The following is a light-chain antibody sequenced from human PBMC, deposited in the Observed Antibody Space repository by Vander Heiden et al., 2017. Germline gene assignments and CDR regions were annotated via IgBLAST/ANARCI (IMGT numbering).Light chain of an antibody. V-gene: IGKV1-33*01. J-gene: IGKJ4*01. CDR1: QDISNY. CDR3: QQYDNLPPLV. CDR2: DAS. Sequence: DIQMTQSPSSLSASVGDRVTITCQASQDISNYLNWYQQKPGKAPKLLIYDASNLETGVPSRFSGSGSGTDFTFTISSLHPEDIATYYCQQYDNLPPLVFGGGTKVEIK.